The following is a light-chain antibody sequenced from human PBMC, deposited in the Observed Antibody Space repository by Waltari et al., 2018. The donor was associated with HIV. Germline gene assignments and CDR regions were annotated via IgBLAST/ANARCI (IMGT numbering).Light chain of an antibody. CDR1: NIGSTS. CDR2: DDT. V-gene: IGLV3-21*02. CDR3: QVWDNSNDVVV. Sequence: SYVLTQPPSVSVAPGQTARITCGGNNIGSTSVHWYQQKPGQAPGMVVYDDTDRPSGIPERCSGSNSGNTATLTISRVEAGDEADYYCQVWDNSNDVVVFGGGTKLTVL. J-gene: IGLJ2*01.